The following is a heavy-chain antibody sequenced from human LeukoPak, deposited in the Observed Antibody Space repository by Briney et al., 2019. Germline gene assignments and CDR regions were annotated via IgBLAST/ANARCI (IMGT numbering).Heavy chain of an antibody. Sequence: GGSLRLSCAASGFTFISYAMNWVCQAPGKGLEWVSSISASGGNTYYADSVKGRFTISRDNSKNTLYLQMNSLRAEDTAVYFCAKDLRYSGSYSRDDAFEIWGQGTMVTVSS. CDR2: ISASGGNT. D-gene: IGHD1-26*01. CDR1: GFTFISYA. J-gene: IGHJ3*02. V-gene: IGHV3-23*01. CDR3: AKDLRYSGSYSRDDAFEI.